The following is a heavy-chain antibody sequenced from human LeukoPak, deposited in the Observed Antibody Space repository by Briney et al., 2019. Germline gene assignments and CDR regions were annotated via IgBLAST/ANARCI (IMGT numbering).Heavy chain of an antibody. Sequence: GGSLRLSCAASGFTFTNYGMTWVRQAPGKGLEWVGLIKNKLDGGTTDYVAPVKGRFTISRDDSRNTLYLQMNSLKSEDTAMYYCASYNDRDAFNIWGQGTMVTVSS. CDR2: IKNKLDGGTT. CDR1: GFTFTNYG. V-gene: IGHV3-15*01. D-gene: IGHD1-14*01. J-gene: IGHJ3*02. CDR3: ASYNDRDAFNI.